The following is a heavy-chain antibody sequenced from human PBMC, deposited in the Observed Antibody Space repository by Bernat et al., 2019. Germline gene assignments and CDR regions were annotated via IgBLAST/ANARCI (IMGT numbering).Heavy chain of an antibody. CDR2: ISYDGSNK. CDR1: GFTFSSYG. V-gene: IGHV3-30*03. CDR3: ARGEYCSGCRCYGASILAY. D-gene: IGHD2-15*01. Sequence: QVQLVESGGGVVQPGRSLRLSCAASGFTFSSYGMHWVRQAPGKGLEWVAFISYDGSNKYYADSVKGRFTISRDNSKNTLYLQMNSLRAGDTAVYYWARGEYCSGCRCYGASILAYWGQGTLVPVS. J-gene: IGHJ4*02.